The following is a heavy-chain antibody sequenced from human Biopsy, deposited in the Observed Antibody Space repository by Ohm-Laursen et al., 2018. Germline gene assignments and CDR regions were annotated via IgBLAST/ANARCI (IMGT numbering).Heavy chain of an antibody. CDR3: ARDLGNLRGVMFYLDS. J-gene: IGHJ4*02. D-gene: IGHD3-16*01. V-gene: IGHV3-33*01. CDR2: VWYDGINK. CDR1: GFTFSSFG. Sequence: SLRLSCTASGFTFSSFGMHWVRQAPGKGLEWVAVVWYDGINKFYADSVEGRLTISRDNFKNTVYLEMNSLRPEDTAVYYCARDLGNLRGVMFYLDSWGQGTLVSVSS.